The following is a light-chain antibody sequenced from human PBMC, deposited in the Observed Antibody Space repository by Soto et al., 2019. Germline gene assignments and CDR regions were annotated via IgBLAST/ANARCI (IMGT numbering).Light chain of an antibody. CDR2: EAS. V-gene: IGKV1-5*03. J-gene: IGKJ1*01. CDR3: QRSRNYPWT. CDR1: QSIDFY. Sequence: DIQMTQSPSTLSTSLGDRVTITCRASQSIDFYLAWYQQKPGKAPKLLIYEASNLESGVPSRFSGSGYGKEFTLIISSLQPDDFATYYCQRSRNYPWTFGQGTKVDIK.